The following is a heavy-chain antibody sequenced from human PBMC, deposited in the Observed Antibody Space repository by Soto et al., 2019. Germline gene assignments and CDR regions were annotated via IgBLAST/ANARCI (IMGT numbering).Heavy chain of an antibody. CDR3: ARDDANEAAYMGY. J-gene: IGHJ4*02. CDR2: IKQDGSEK. Sequence: GGSLRLSCAASGFTFSSYWMSWVRQAPGKGLEWVANIKQDGSEKYYVDSVKGRFTISRDNAKNSLYLQMNSLRAEDTAVYYCARDDANEAAYMGYWGQGTLVTVSS. CDR1: GFTFSSYW. V-gene: IGHV3-7*01. D-gene: IGHD1-1*01.